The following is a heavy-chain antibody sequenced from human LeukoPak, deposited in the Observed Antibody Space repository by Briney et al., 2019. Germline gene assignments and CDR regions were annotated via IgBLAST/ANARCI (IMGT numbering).Heavy chain of an antibody. J-gene: IGHJ3*02. D-gene: IGHD2-21*02. CDR1: GGSISSSSYY. V-gene: IGHV4-61*02. CDR2: IYTSGST. Sequence: SETLSLTCTVYGGSISSSSYYLSWIRQPAGKGLEWIGRIYTSGSTNYNPSLKSRVTMSVDTSKNHFSLKLSSVTAADTAVYYCARDLVTHAFDIWGQGTMVTVSS. CDR3: ARDLVTHAFDI.